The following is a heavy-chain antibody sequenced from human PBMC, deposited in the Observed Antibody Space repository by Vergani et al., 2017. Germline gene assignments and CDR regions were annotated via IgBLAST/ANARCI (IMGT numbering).Heavy chain of an antibody. CDR2: ISWNSGSI. CDR1: GFTFDDYA. J-gene: IGHJ3*02. Sequence: EVQLVESGGGLVQPGRSLRLSCAASGFTFDDYAMHWVRQAPGKGLEWVSGISWNSGSIGYADSVKGRFTIARDNAKNSLYLQMNSLRADDTALYYCAKDTHGDYAFDIWGQGTRVTVSS. V-gene: IGHV3-9*01. D-gene: IGHD4-17*01. CDR3: AKDTHGDYAFDI.